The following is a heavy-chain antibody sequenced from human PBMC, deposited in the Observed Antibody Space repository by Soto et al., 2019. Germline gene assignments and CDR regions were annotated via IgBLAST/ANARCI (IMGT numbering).Heavy chain of an antibody. Sequence: GGSLRLSCVASGFTFSSYVMSWVRQAPGKGLEWVAIISDSGGNKYYADSVKGRFTISRDNSKNTLYLQMNSLRAEDTAVYYCARAKWLVDAFDIWGQGTMVTVSS. CDR1: GFTFSSYV. D-gene: IGHD6-19*01. CDR3: ARAKWLVDAFDI. V-gene: IGHV3-23*01. CDR2: ISDSGGNK. J-gene: IGHJ3*02.